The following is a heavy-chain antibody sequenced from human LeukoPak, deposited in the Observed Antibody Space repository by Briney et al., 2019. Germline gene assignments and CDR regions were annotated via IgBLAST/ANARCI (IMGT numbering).Heavy chain of an antibody. J-gene: IGHJ3*02. D-gene: IGHD3-16*01. Sequence: PGGSLRLSCAASGFTFSSYWMSWVRQAPGKGLEWVANINQNGSEKYYADSVKGRFTISRDDPKNSLYLQMNSLRAEDTAVYYCATTTDEIMITFGGANAFDIWGQGTMVTVSS. CDR3: ATTTDEIMITFGGANAFDI. CDR1: GFTFSSYW. CDR2: INQNGSEK. V-gene: IGHV3-7*01.